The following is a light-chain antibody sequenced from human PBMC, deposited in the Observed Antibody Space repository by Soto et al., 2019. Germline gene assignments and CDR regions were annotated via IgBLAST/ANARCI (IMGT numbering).Light chain of an antibody. CDR2: DAS. V-gene: IGKV1-5*01. CDR3: QQYNSYSPWT. Sequence: DIQMTQSPSTLSVSVGDRVTITCRASQSISSWLAWYQQKPGTAPKLLIYDASSLKSGVPSRFSGSGSGTEFTLTISSLQPDDFATYYCQQYNSYSPWTFGQGTKVDIK. J-gene: IGKJ1*01. CDR1: QSISSW.